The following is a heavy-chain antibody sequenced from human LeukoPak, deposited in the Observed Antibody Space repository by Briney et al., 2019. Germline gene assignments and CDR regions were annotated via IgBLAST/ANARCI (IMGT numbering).Heavy chain of an antibody. CDR1: GFTFSSNG. Sequence: GGSLRLSCVASGFTFSSNGMHWVRQAPGKGLEWVTFIQYDGSKKYYADSVKGRFTISRDNAKNSLYLQMNSLRAEDTAVYYCAEPGITMIGGVWGKGTTVTISS. CDR2: IQYDGSKK. V-gene: IGHV3-30*02. J-gene: IGHJ6*04. CDR3: AEPGITMIGGV. D-gene: IGHD3-10*02.